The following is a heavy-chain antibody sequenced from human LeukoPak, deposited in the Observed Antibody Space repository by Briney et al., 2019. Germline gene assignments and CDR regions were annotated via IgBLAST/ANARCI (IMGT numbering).Heavy chain of an antibody. J-gene: IGHJ4*02. D-gene: IGHD4-17*01. CDR3: ARDAIITVTTGFVFDY. Sequence: ASVKVSCKASGYTFTSYGISWVRQAPGQGLEWMGWISVYNGNTKYAQNLQGRVTMTTDTSTSTAYMELRSLRSDDTAVYYCARDAIITVTTGFVFDYWGQGTLVTVSS. CDR1: GYTFTSYG. V-gene: IGHV1-18*01. CDR2: ISVYNGNT.